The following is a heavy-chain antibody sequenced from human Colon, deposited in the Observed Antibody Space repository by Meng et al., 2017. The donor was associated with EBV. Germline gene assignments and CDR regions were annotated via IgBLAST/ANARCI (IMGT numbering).Heavy chain of an antibody. Sequence: LQGSGPGQGEPSGTLSLTSAVAGASISRNIWWSWVRQPPGKGLEWIGEIYHGGNTNYNPSLKSRVTISVDRSNDQFSLSLSSVTAADTAVYYCARGNAYNAPSFDYWGQGTLVTVSS. J-gene: IGHJ4*02. CDR3: ARGNAYNAPSFDY. V-gene: IGHV4-4*02. CDR1: GASISRNIW. CDR2: IYHGGNT. D-gene: IGHD5-24*01.